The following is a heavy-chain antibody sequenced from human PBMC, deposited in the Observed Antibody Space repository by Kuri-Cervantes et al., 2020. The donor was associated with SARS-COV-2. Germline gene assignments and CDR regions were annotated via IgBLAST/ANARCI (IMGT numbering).Heavy chain of an antibody. CDR3: AKCRKLGMIVVGIDFPCGMDV. CDR1: GITFSSYA. V-gene: IGHV3-23*01. Sequence: LALTCAASGITFSSYAMGWVRQAPGKGLEWVSPISGSGGSTYYPDSGEGRFTISRDNSKNTLYLQMNSLRAEDTAVYYCAKCRKLGMIVVGIDFPCGMDVWGQGTTVTVSS. J-gene: IGHJ6*02. CDR2: ISGSGGST. D-gene: IGHD3-22*01.